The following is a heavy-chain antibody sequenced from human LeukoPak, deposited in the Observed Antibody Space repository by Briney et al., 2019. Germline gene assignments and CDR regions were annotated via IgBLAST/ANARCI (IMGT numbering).Heavy chain of an antibody. J-gene: IGHJ5*02. CDR1: GFTFSGSA. CDR3: SRQMTTVTSYNWFDP. D-gene: IGHD4-17*01. Sequence: GGSLRLSCAASGFTFSGSAMVWVRQASGKGLEWVGRIRSKANSYATACAASVKGRFTISRDDSKNTAYLQMNSLKTEDTAVYYCSRQMTTVTSYNWFDPWGQGTLVTVSS. CDR2: IRSKANSYAT. V-gene: IGHV3-73*01.